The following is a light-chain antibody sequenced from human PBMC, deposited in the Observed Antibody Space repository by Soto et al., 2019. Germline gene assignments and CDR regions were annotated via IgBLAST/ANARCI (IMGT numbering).Light chain of an antibody. J-gene: IGKJ1*01. V-gene: IGKV3-20*01. CDR1: LTISDTY. CDR2: DAT. CDR3: QQYSMAPLT. Sequence: ELVLTPSPGTLSLSPGETATLSCRARLTISDTYLAWYQHKAGQAPRLVMYDATSRATGIPDRFSATGSGTDFTLTISRLEPEDVAVYYCQQYSMAPLTFGQGTKVEV.